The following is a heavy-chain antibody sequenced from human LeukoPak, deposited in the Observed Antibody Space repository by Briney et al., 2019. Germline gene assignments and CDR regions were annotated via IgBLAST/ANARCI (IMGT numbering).Heavy chain of an antibody. D-gene: IGHD4-17*01. CDR2: ISGGGETT. J-gene: IGHJ4*02. V-gene: IGHV3-23*01. CDR3: ARDYADYVGYFFFDY. Sequence: PGGSLRLSCAASGFTFNNYAMNWARQAPGKGLEWVSSISGGGETTYYADSAKGRFTISRDNSQNTLYLQMNSLRAEDTALYYCARDYADYVGYFFFDYWGQGTLVTVSS. CDR1: GFTFNNYA.